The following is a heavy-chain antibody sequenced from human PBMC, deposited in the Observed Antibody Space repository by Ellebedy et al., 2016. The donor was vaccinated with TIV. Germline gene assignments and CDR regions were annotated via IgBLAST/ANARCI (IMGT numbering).Heavy chain of an antibody. V-gene: IGHV1-18*04. CDR3: ARDLHERENPYFDY. J-gene: IGHJ4*02. Sequence: AASVKVSCKASGYTFTSYGISWVRQAPGQGLEWMGWISAYNGNTNYAQKLQGRVTMTTDTSTSTAYMELKSLRSDDTAVYYCARDLHERENPYFDYWGQGTLVTVSS. CDR1: GYTFTSYG. D-gene: IGHD1-26*01. CDR2: ISAYNGNT.